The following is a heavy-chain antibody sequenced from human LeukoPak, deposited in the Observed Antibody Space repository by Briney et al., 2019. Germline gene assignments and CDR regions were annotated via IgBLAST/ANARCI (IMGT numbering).Heavy chain of an antibody. CDR2: INHSGST. CDR3: ARVRSSGWARRFDY. CDR1: GGSFSGYY. D-gene: IGHD6-19*01. J-gene: IGHJ4*02. Sequence: SETLSLTCAVYGGSFSGYYWSWIRQPPGKGLEWIGEINHSGSTNYNPSLKSRVTISVDTSKNQFSLKLSSVTAADTAVYHCARVRSSGWARRFDYWGQGTLVTVSS. V-gene: IGHV4-34*01.